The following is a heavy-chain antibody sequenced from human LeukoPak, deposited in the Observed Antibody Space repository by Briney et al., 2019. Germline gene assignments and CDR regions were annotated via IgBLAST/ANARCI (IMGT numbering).Heavy chain of an antibody. V-gene: IGHV1-2*02. J-gene: IGHJ4*02. Sequence: GASVKVSCKASGSTFTGYYMHWVRQAPGQGLEWMGWINPNSGGTNYAKKFQGRVTMTRDTSISTAYMELSRLRSDDTAVYYCARRQWLVLEEREFDYWGQGTLVTVSS. D-gene: IGHD6-19*01. CDR3: ARRQWLVLEEREFDY. CDR2: INPNSGGT. CDR1: GSTFTGYY.